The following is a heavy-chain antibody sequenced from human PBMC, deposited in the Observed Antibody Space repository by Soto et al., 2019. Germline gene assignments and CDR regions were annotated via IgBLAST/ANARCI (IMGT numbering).Heavy chain of an antibody. CDR1: GYTFTSYG. J-gene: IGHJ4*02. Sequence: ASVKVSCKASGYTFTSYGISWVRQAPGQGLEWTGWISAYNGNTNYAQKLQGRVTMTTDTSTSTAYMELRSLRSDDTAVYYCARNFRLAYSSGWAYFDYWGQGTLVTVSS. V-gene: IGHV1-18*04. D-gene: IGHD6-19*01. CDR2: ISAYNGNT. CDR3: ARNFRLAYSSGWAYFDY.